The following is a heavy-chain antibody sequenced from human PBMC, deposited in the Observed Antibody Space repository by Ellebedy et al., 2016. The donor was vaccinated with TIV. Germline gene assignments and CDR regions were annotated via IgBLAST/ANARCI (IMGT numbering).Heavy chain of an antibody. D-gene: IGHD2-2*01. Sequence: SVKVSXXASGYTFTGYYMHWVRQAPGQGLEWMGGIIPIFGTANYAQKFQGRVTITADESTSTAYMELRSLRSDDTAVYYCARDPRYCSSTSCYWALDYYYYYGMDVWGQGTTVTVSS. V-gene: IGHV1-69*13. CDR3: ARDPRYCSSTSCYWALDYYYYYGMDV. J-gene: IGHJ6*02. CDR1: GYTFTGYY. CDR2: IIPIFGTA.